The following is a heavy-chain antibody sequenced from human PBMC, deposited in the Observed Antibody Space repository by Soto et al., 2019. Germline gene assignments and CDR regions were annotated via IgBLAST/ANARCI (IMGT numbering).Heavy chain of an antibody. CDR3: ARDFMARGRDSNWLDP. CDR2: INSDGRNT. Sequence: GESLKISCAASGFIFSSYWMHWVRQVPGKVPVWVARINSDGRNTKYTDSVKGRFTISRDNAKNTLYLQMNSLRADDTAVYYCARDFMARGRDSNWLDPWGQGXVVTVSS. D-gene: IGHD3-10*01. CDR1: GFIFSSYW. J-gene: IGHJ5*02. V-gene: IGHV3-74*03.